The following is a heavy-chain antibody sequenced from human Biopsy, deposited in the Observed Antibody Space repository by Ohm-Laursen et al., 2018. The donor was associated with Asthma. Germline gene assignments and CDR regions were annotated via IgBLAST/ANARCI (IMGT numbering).Heavy chain of an antibody. CDR1: GLSLSKRGVG. D-gene: IGHD2/OR15-2a*01. Sequence: PQTLTLTCTFSGLSLSKRGVGVGWIRLPPREAPDWLALIYWNGDTHYNPPLRSRLTITKDTSRNQVVLAMSNMDTVDTGTYFCARAVRRVEFSYFDNWGLGTLVYVSS. CDR2: IYWNGDT. CDR3: ARAVRRVEFSYFDN. J-gene: IGHJ4*01. V-gene: IGHV2-5*01.